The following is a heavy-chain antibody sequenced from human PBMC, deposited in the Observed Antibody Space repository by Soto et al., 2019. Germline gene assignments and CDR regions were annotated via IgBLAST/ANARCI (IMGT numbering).Heavy chain of an antibody. D-gene: IGHD7-27*01. J-gene: IGHJ4*02. CDR1: GYSFTGYY. CDR2: IIPHSGET. Sequence: QVQLVQFGAEVKRPGASVKVSCKASGYSFTGYYMHWVRQAPGQGLEWMGWIIPHSGETNYAQKFQARVTLTRDTSISTAYMQLSGLTSDDTAVYYCARDTDAFTNGAHELWCQGTLVTVSS. V-gene: IGHV1-2*02. CDR3: ARDTDAFTNGAHEL.